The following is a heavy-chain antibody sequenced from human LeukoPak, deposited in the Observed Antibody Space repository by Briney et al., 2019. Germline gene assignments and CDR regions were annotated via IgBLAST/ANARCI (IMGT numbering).Heavy chain of an antibody. Sequence: GGSLRLSCAASGFTVGSNYMSWVRQAPGKGLEWVSIMYSGGSTYYADSVKGRFTISRDNSKNTLYLQMNSLRAEDTAVYYCARLYWGNAFDIWGQGTMVTVSS. CDR3: ARLYWGNAFDI. CDR1: GFTVGSNY. CDR2: MYSGGST. V-gene: IGHV3-66*04. J-gene: IGHJ3*02. D-gene: IGHD2-21*01.